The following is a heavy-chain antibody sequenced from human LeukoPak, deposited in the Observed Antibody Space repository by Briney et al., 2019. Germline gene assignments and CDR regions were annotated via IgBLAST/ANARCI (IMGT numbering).Heavy chain of an antibody. J-gene: IGHJ4*02. D-gene: IGHD4-17*01. V-gene: IGHV1-3*01. CDR1: GYTFTSYA. CDR2: INAGNGNT. Sequence: ALVKVSCKASGYTFTSYAMYWVGQAPGQRLEWMGWINAGNGNTKYSQKFQGRVTITRDTYASTVYMELTSLRPEDTAAYYCGRSDYGDYGITCWGQGTLVTVSS. CDR3: GRSDYGDYGITC.